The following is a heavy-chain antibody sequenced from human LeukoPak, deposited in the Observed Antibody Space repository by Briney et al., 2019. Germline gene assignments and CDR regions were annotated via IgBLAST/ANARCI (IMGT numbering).Heavy chain of an antibody. D-gene: IGHD5-18*01. CDR3: AREGYSFVPGGY. CDR1: GGSISSSNW. V-gene: IGHV4-4*02. Sequence: PSETLSLTCAVSGGSISSSNWWSWVRQPPGKGLEWIGEISQSETTNYNPSFKSRVTISVDKSKNQLSLKLTSVTAADTAVYYCAREGYSFVPGGYWGQGTLVTVSS. J-gene: IGHJ4*02. CDR2: ISQSETT.